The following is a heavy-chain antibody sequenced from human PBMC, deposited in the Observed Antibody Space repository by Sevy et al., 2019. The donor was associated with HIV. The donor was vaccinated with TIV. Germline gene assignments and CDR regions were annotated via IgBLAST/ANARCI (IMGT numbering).Heavy chain of an antibody. CDR1: AYNFIGYY. V-gene: IGHV1-2*06. CDR3: AGQTSGWYDWFDP. CDR2: INPTSGGT. Sequence: ASVKVSCKASAYNFIGYYIHWVRQAPGQGREWIGRINPTSGGTKYAHKFQGRVTVTIDMSVSTAYMELTRLTSDDTAIYYCAGQTSGWYDWFDPWGPGTLVTVSS. D-gene: IGHD6-19*01. J-gene: IGHJ5*02.